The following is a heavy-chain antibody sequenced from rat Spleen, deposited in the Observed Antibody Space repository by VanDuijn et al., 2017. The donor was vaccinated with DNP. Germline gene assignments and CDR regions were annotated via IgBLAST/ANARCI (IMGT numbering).Heavy chain of an antibody. CDR1: GFTFSDYD. D-gene: IGHD2-5*01. V-gene: IGHV5-7*01. CDR2: ITHGGGST. J-gene: IGHJ3*01. Sequence: EVQLVESGGDLVQPGRSLKLFCAASGFTFSDYDMAWVRQAPKKGLEWVATITHGGGSTYYRDSVKGRFTISRDNADSTLYLQMDSLRSEDSATYYCTIDTYNSPFAYWGQGTLVTVSS. CDR3: TIDTYNSPFAY.